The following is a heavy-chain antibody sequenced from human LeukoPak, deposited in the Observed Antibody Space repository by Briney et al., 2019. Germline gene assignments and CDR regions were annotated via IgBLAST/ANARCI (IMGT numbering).Heavy chain of an antibody. CDR2: ISYDGSNK. D-gene: IGHD6-19*01. CDR1: GFTFSSYG. Sequence: GGSLRLSCAASGFTFSSYGMHWVRQAPGKGLEWEAVISYDGSNKYYADSVKGRFTISRDNSKNTLYLQMNSLRAEDTAVYYCAKGDGRQWLAGHAFDIWGQGTMVTVSS. CDR3: AKGDGRQWLAGHAFDI. J-gene: IGHJ3*02. V-gene: IGHV3-30*18.